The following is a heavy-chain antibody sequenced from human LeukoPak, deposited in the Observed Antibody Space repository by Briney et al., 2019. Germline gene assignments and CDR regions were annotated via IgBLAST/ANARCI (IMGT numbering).Heavy chain of an antibody. Sequence: GGSLRLSCAASGSTFSSYSMNWVRQAPGKGLEWVSSISSSSSYIYYADSVKGRFTISRDNAKNSLYLQMNSLRAEDTAVYYCAREHGSGKIDFDYWGQGTLVTVSS. J-gene: IGHJ4*02. CDR1: GSTFSSYS. V-gene: IGHV3-21*01. CDR3: AREHGSGKIDFDY. D-gene: IGHD3-10*01. CDR2: ISSSSSYI.